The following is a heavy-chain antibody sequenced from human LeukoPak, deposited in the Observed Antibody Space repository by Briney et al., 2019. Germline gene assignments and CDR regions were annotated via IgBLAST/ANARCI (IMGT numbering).Heavy chain of an antibody. Sequence: PSETLSLTCAVYGGSFSGYYWSWIRQPPGKGLELIGEINHSGSTNYNPSLKSRVTISVDTSKNQFSLKLSSVTAADTAVYYCARGERFLEWLSANDAFDIWGQGTMVTVSS. J-gene: IGHJ3*02. D-gene: IGHD3-3*01. CDR3: ARGERFLEWLSANDAFDI. CDR1: GGSFSGYY. CDR2: INHSGST. V-gene: IGHV4-34*01.